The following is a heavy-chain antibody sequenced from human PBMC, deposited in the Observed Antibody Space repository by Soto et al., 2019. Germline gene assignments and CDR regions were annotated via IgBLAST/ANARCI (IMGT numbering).Heavy chain of an antibody. CDR3: VRDSPTNLEDADTVASWFDP. CDR2: INGDGSTA. J-gene: IGHJ5*02. V-gene: IGHV3-74*01. Sequence: EVLLVESGGGLVQPGGSLRLSCAASGFNFNFYWMHWVRQAPGKGLVWVSSINGDGSTADYADSVKGRFTISRDNAKNTLFLQMDSLRVEDTAVYYCVRDSPTNLEDADTVASWFDPWGQGTLVTVSS. CDR1: GFNFNFYW. D-gene: IGHD5-12*01.